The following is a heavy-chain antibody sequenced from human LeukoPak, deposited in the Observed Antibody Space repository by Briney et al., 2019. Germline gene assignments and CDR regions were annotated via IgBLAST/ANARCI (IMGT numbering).Heavy chain of an antibody. D-gene: IGHD3-3*02. Sequence: GGSLRLSCAASGFTFSSYSMNCGRQAPGKGLEWVSSISSSSSYIYYADSVKGRFTISRDNAKNSLYLQMNSLRAEDTAVYYCARCSDSISQVDVWGKGTTVTVSS. CDR1: GFTFSSYS. J-gene: IGHJ6*04. CDR2: ISSSSSYI. CDR3: ARCSDSISQVDV. V-gene: IGHV3-21*01.